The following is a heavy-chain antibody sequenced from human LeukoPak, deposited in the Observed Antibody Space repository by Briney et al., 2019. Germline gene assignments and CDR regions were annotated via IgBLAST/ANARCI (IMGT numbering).Heavy chain of an antibody. Sequence: GGSLRLSCAASGFTFSSYAMSWVRQAPGKGLEWVSAISGSGGSTYYADSVKGRFTISRDNSKNTLYLQMNSLRAEDTAVYYCAKGVSYSSGWYYDWFDPWGQGTLVTVSS. D-gene: IGHD6-19*01. CDR1: GFTFSSYA. V-gene: IGHV3-23*01. CDR3: AKGVSYSSGWYYDWFDP. CDR2: ISGSGGST. J-gene: IGHJ5*02.